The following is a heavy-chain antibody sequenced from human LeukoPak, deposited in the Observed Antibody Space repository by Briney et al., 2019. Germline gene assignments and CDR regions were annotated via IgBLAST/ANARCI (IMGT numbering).Heavy chain of an antibody. CDR3: ARDHHHRLWDDYYYYMDV. J-gene: IGHJ6*03. D-gene: IGHD3-16*02. CDR1: GFTFSNNW. V-gene: IGHV3-7*01. CDR2: RKQDGSDK. Sequence: GGSLRLSCAASGFTFSNNWMSWVRQAPGKGLEWVANRKQDGSDKYYADSVKGRFTISRDNAKNSLYLQMNSLRAEDTAVYYCARDHHHRLWDDYYYYMDVWGKGTTVTISS.